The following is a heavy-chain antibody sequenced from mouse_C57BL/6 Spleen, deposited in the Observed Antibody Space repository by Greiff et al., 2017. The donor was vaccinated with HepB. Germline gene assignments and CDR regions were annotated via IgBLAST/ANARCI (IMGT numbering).Heavy chain of an antibody. V-gene: IGHV1-20*01. CDR3: ARWAITTVVAEGYYFDY. J-gene: IGHJ2*01. CDR1: GYSFTGYF. CDR2: INPYNGDT. D-gene: IGHD1-1*01. Sequence: EVQLQQSGPELVKPGDSVKISCKASGYSFTGYFMNWVMQSHGKSLEWIGRINPYNGDTFYNQKLKGKATLTVDKSSSTAHMELRSLTSEDSAVYYCARWAITTVVAEGYYFDYWGQGTTLTVSS.